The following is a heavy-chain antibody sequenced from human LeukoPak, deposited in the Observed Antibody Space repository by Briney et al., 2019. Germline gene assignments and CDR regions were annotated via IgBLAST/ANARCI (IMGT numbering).Heavy chain of an antibody. J-gene: IGHJ4*02. CDR1: GYTFTSYG. D-gene: IGHD3-9*01. Sequence: ASVKVSCKASGYTFTSYGISWVRQAPGQGLEWMGWISAYNGNTNYAQKLQGRVTMTTDTSASTAYMELRSLRSDDTAVYYCARYLYYDVLTGYYENTYYFDYWGQGTLVTVSS. CDR2: ISAYNGNT. CDR3: ARYLYYDVLTGYYENTYYFDY. V-gene: IGHV1-18*01.